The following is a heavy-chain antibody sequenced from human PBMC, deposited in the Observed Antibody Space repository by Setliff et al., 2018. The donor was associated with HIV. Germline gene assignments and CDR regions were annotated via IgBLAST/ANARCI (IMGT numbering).Heavy chain of an antibody. CDR3: ARDQPQDYDSLTGYYTGRYFDY. V-gene: IGHV4-61*02. CDR2: IHTSGNT. CDR1: GGSISSGDYY. J-gene: IGHJ4*02. D-gene: IGHD3-9*01. Sequence: PSETLSLTCTVSGGSISSGDYYWTWIRQPAGKGLQWIGRIHTSGNTNYNPSLKSRVTISVDTSKSQFSLKLTSVTAADTAVYYCARDQPQDYDSLTGYYTGRYFDYWGRGTLVTVSS.